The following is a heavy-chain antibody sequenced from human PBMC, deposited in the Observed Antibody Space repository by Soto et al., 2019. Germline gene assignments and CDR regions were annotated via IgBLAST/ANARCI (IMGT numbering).Heavy chain of an antibody. CDR3: AKDRVATGDY. J-gene: IGHJ4*02. CDR2: ISGSGGSK. CDR1: GFPFSSYA. V-gene: IGHV3-23*01. D-gene: IGHD5-12*01. Sequence: EVQLLESGGGLVQPGGSLRLSCDASGFPFSSYAMGWVRQAPGKGLEWVSAISGSGGSKYYADSVKGRFTISRDNSKNTLYLQMNSLRAEDTAVYYGAKDRVATGDYWGQETLVTVSS.